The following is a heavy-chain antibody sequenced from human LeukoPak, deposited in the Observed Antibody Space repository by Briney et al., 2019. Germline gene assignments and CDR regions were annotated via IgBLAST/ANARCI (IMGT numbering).Heavy chain of an antibody. D-gene: IGHD2-15*01. CDR1: GFTFSTYA. J-gene: IGHJ4*02. CDR3: TTEGYCSGGSCYSFDY. Sequence: GGSLRLSCAASGFTFSTYAMSWVRQAPGKGLEWVGRIKSKTDGGTTDYAAPVKGRFTISRDDSKNTVYLQMNSLKTEDTAVYYCTTEGYCSGGSCYSFDYWGQGTLVTVSS. CDR2: IKSKTDGGTT. V-gene: IGHV3-15*01.